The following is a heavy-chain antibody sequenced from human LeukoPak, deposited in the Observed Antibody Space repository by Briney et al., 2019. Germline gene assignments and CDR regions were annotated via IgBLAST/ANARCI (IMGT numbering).Heavy chain of an antibody. Sequence: PSETLSLTCTVSGGSISSSSYYWGWIRQPPGKGLEWIGNIHYSGSTYYNPSLKSRVTISVDTSKNQFSLKLSSVTAADTAVYYCARDRDDTGPFAYYDFWSGYYRHYYYMDVWGKGTTVTVSS. J-gene: IGHJ6*03. CDR1: GGSISSSSYY. V-gene: IGHV4-39*07. CDR3: ARDRDDTGPFAYYDFWSGYYRHYYYMDV. D-gene: IGHD3-3*01. CDR2: IHYSGST.